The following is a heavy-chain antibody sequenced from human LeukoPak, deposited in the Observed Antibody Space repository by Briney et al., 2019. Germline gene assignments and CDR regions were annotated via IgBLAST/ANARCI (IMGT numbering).Heavy chain of an antibody. CDR1: GFTFITFE. D-gene: IGHD2-21*01. CDR3: ARDYCSRFDY. CDR2: INSEGSST. V-gene: IGHV3-74*01. J-gene: IGHJ4*02. Sequence: GGSLRLSCAASGFTFITFEMNWVRQAPGKGLVWVSRINSEGSSTTYADSVKGRFTISRDNAKNTLILQMNSLRAEDTAVYYCARDYCSRFDYWGQGTLVTVSS.